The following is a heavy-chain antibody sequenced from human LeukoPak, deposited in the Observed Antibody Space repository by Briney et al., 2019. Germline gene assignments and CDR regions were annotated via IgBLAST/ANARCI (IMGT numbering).Heavy chain of an antibody. CDR1: GGSISSYY. CDR3: ARLTRTGIAVVDP. CDR2: IYYSGST. Sequence: SETLSLTCTVSGGSISSYYWSWIRQPPGKGLEWIGYIYYSGSTNYNPPLKSRVTISVDTSKNQFSLKLSSVTAADTAVYYCARLTRTGIAVVDPWGQGTLVTVSS. V-gene: IGHV4-59*08. D-gene: IGHD6-19*01. J-gene: IGHJ5*02.